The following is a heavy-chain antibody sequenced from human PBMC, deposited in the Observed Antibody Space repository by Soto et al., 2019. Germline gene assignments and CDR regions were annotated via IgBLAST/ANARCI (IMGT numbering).Heavy chain of an antibody. V-gene: IGHV5-51*01. CDR1: GYIFTTYW. CDR3: VRSGHSAHAMDV. D-gene: IGHD5-12*01. J-gene: IGHJ6*02. CDR2: IYPTASDT. Sequence: GESLKISCQGSGYIFTTYWIGWVRQMPGKGLEWMGLIYPTASDTRYSPSFQGQVTISADKSIPTAYLQWSSLRASDTAVYYCVRSGHSAHAMDVWDQGTTVTVSS.